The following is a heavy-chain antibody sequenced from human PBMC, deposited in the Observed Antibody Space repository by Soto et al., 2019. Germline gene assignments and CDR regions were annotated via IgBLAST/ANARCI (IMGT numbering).Heavy chain of an antibody. J-gene: IGHJ6*02. D-gene: IGHD1-26*01. Sequence: PSETLSLTCTVSGGSISSYYWSWIRQPAGKGLEWIGRIYTSGSTNYNPSLKSRVTMSVDTSKNQFSLKPSSVTAADTAVYYCARSSGSYDYYYGMDVWGQGTTVTVSS. V-gene: IGHV4-4*07. CDR3: ARSSGSYDYYYGMDV. CDR1: GGSISSYY. CDR2: IYTSGST.